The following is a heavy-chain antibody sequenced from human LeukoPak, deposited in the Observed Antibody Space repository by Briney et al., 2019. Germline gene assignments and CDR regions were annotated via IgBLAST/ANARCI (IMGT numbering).Heavy chain of an antibody. V-gene: IGHV3-48*01. CDR1: GFTFSTYS. CDR2: ISRSSSTI. Sequence: GGSLRLSCAASGFTFSTYSMNWVRQAPGKGLEWVAYISRSSSTIHHADSVKDRFIISRDNAKNSLYLQMNSLPPDDTAVYYCARTQRFDPWGQGTLVTVSS. J-gene: IGHJ5*02. CDR3: ARTQRFDP.